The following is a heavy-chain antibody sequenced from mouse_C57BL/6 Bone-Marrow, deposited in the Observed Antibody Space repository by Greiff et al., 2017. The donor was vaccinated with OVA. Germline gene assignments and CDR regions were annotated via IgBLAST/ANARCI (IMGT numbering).Heavy chain of an antibody. CDR1: GFTFSSYG. J-gene: IGHJ4*01. CDR3: ARHAVVANYAMDY. Sequence: EVHLVESGGDLVKPGGSLKLSCAASGFTFSSYGMSWVRQTPDKRLEWVATISSGGSSTYYPDSVKGRFTISRDNAKNTLYLQMSSLKSEDTAMYYCARHAVVANYAMDYWGQGTSVTVSA. CDR2: ISSGGSST. D-gene: IGHD1-1*01. V-gene: IGHV5-6*01.